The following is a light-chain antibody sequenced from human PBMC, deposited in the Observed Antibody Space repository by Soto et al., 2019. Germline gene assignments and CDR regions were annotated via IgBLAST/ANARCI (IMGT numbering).Light chain of an antibody. J-gene: IGKJ1*01. CDR1: RDIGND. Sequence: AIQMTQSPSSLSASVGDRVTITCRASRDIGNDLGWYQQKPGKAPKHLIFAASNLQSGVPSRFSGGGSGTDFTLTISSLQADDFATYYCLQHFNFSWTVGQGTKVDIK. V-gene: IGKV1-6*01. CDR2: AAS. CDR3: LQHFNFSWT.